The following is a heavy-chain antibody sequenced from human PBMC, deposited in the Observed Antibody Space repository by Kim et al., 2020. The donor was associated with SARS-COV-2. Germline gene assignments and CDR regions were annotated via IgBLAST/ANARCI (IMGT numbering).Heavy chain of an antibody. CDR3: ARDFGGSFDY. J-gene: IGHJ4*02. D-gene: IGHD3-10*01. CDR2: IKQDQSDR. V-gene: IGHV3-7*03. Sequence: GGSLRLSCAASGFTFSSYWMGWVRQAPGKGLEWLANIKQDQSDRNYVDSVRGRFTISRDNGKNSLYLQMNSLRAEDTAVYYCARDFGGSFDYWGQGTPVT. CDR1: GFTFSSYW.